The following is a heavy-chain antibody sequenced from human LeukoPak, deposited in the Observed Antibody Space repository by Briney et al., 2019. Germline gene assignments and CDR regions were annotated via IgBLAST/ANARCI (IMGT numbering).Heavy chain of an antibody. V-gene: IGHV3-23*01. CDR2: ISGSGDNT. D-gene: IGHD4-17*01. J-gene: IGHJ5*02. Sequence: GGFLRLSCAASGFTLSNYAMSWVRQAPGKGLEWVSGISGSGDNTYYADSVKGRFTISRDNSKNTLYLQMNSLRAEDTAVYYCAKDSYGDVGGPDWFDPWGQGTLVTVSS. CDR3: AKDSYGDVGGPDWFDP. CDR1: GFTLSNYA.